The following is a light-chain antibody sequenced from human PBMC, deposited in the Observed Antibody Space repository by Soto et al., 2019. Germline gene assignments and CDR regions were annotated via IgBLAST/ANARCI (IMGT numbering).Light chain of an antibody. Sequence: DMQMTQSPSSLSASVGDRVTITCRPSQTIDNYLNWYQHKPGKAPKLLIYGASTLQSGVSSRFTGSASGTDFTLTIDNLQAEDFATYYCQQTYTIPFAFGPGTKLEI. J-gene: IGKJ2*01. V-gene: IGKV1-39*01. CDR2: GAS. CDR1: QTIDNY. CDR3: QQTYTIPFA.